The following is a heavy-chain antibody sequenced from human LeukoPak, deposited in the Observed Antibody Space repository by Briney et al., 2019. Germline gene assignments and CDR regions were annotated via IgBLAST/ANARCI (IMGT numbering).Heavy chain of an antibody. J-gene: IGHJ4*02. CDR2: ISSSSSYI. Sequence: NPGGSLRLSCAASGFTFSDYTMNWVRQAPGKGLEWVSSISSSSSYIYYADPVKGRFTISRDNARNSLYLQMNSLRAEDTAVYYCATEAGSFDYWGQGTLVTVSS. V-gene: IGHV3-21*01. CDR1: GFTFSDYT. D-gene: IGHD1-26*01. CDR3: ATEAGSFDY.